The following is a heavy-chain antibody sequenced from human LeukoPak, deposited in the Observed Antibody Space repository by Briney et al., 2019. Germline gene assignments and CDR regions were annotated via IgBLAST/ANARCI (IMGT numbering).Heavy chain of an antibody. CDR3: VRDQGYSSSWPEF. CDR2: ISGSGGST. Sequence: GGSLRLSCAASGFTFSSYAMSWVRQAPGKGLEWVSAISGSGGSTYYADSVKGRFTISRDNSKNTLYLQMNSLRAEDTAVYYCVRDQGYSSSWPEFWGQGTLVTVSS. J-gene: IGHJ4*02. CDR1: GFTFSSYA. D-gene: IGHD6-13*01. V-gene: IGHV3-23*01.